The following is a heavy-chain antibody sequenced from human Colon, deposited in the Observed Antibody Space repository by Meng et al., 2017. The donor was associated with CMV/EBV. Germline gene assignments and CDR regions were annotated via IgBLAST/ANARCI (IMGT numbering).Heavy chain of an antibody. CDR3: AKVRYYHDISGDDY. CDR1: GFTFSTYG. D-gene: IGHD3-22*01. Sequence: SGFTFSTYGIHWVRQAPGKGLEWVAFIRDDGSNKDYADFVKGRFTISRDNSKNTVYLQMNSLRAEDTALYYCAKVRYYHDISGDDYWGQGTLVTISS. V-gene: IGHV3-30*02. J-gene: IGHJ4*02. CDR2: IRDDGSNK.